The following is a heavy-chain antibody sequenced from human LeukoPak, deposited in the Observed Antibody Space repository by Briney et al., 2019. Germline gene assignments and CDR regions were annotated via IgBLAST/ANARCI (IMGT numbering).Heavy chain of an antibody. D-gene: IGHD3-3*01. J-gene: IGHJ4*02. Sequence: PSETLSLTCTVSGGSISSYYWSWIRQPPGKGLEWIGYIYYSGNTNYNPSLKSRVTISVDTSKNQFSLKLSSVTAADTAVYYCARGGVTIFGVVINEEYYFDYWGQGTLVTVSS. CDR1: GGSISSYY. V-gene: IGHV4-59*01. CDR2: IYYSGNT. CDR3: ARGGVTIFGVVINEEYYFDY.